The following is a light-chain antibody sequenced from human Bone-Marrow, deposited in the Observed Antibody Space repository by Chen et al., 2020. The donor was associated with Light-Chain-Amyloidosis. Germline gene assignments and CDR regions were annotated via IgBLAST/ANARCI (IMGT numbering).Light chain of an antibody. V-gene: IGLV3-25*03. Sequence: SYELTQPPSVSVSPGQTARITCSGDDLPTKYAYWYQQKPGQAPVLVIHRDTERPSGISERFSGSSSGITATLTISGVQAEDEADYHWQSADSSGTYEVIFGGGTKLTVL. CDR2: RDT. J-gene: IGLJ2*01. CDR1: DLPTKY. CDR3: QSADSSGTYEVI.